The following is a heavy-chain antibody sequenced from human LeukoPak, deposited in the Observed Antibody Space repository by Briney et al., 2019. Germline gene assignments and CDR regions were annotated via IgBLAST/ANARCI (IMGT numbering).Heavy chain of an antibody. CDR3: ARDGGVAAAGTNWFDP. V-gene: IGHV1-2*04. Sequence: APVKVSCKASGYTFTGYYMHWVRQAPGQGLEWMGWINPNSGGTNYAQKFQGWVTMTRDTSISTAYMELSRLRSDDTAVYYCARDGGVAAAGTNWFDPWGQGTLVTVSS. J-gene: IGHJ5*02. D-gene: IGHD6-13*01. CDR1: GYTFTGYY. CDR2: INPNSGGT.